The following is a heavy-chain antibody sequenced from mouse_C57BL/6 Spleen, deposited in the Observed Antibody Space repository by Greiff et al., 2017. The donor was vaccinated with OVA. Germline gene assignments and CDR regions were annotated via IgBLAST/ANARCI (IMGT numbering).Heavy chain of an antibody. V-gene: IGHV1-15*01. J-gene: IGHJ3*01. D-gene: IGHD3-2*02. CDR1: GYTFTDYE. Sequence: VQVVESGAELVRPGASVTLSCKASGYTFTDYEMHWVKQTPVHGLEWIGAIDPETGGTAYNQKFKGKAILTADKSSSTAYMELRSLTSEDSAVYYCTRSGQLRPAWFAYWGQGTLVTVSA. CDR3: TRSGQLRPAWFAY. CDR2: IDPETGGT.